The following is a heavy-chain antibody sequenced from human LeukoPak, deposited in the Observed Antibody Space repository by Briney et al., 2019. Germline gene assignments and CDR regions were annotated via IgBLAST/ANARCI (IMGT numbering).Heavy chain of an antibody. CDR3: ASVGSSSWSYYYYGMDV. V-gene: IGHV1-3*01. D-gene: IGHD6-13*01. Sequence: ASVKVSCKASGYTFTSYAMHWVRQAPGQRLEWMGWINAGNGNTKYSQKFQGRVTITRDTSASTAYMELSSLRSEDTAVYYCASVGSSSWSYYYYGMDVWGQGTMVTVSS. J-gene: IGHJ6*02. CDR2: INAGNGNT. CDR1: GYTFTSYA.